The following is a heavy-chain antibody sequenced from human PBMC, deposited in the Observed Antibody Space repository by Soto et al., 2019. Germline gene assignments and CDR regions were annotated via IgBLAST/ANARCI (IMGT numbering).Heavy chain of an antibody. CDR3: AKKLSGSYWPFDY. V-gene: IGHV3-23*01. Sequence: GGSLRLSCAASGFTFITYAMSWVRQAPGKGLEWVSVISGSGGTTIYADSVKGRFTISRDNSQNTLYLQMDSLRAEDTALYYCAKKLSGSYWPFDYWGRGTLVTVSS. D-gene: IGHD1-26*01. J-gene: IGHJ4*01. CDR1: GFTFITYA. CDR2: ISGSGGTT.